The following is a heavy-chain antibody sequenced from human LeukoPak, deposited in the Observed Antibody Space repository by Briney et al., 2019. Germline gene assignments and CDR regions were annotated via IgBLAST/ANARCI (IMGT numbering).Heavy chain of an antibody. CDR2: IIPIFGTA. D-gene: IGHD3-22*01. CDR1: GGTFSSYA. CDR3: ARANFKGLTYYYDSSGYSD. V-gene: IGHV1-69*05. Sequence: GSSVKVSCKASGGTFSSYAISWVRQAPGQGLEWMGRIIPIFGTANYAQKFQGRVTITTDESTSTAYMALSSLRSEDTAVYYCARANFKGLTYYYDSSGYSDWGQGTLVTVSS. J-gene: IGHJ4*02.